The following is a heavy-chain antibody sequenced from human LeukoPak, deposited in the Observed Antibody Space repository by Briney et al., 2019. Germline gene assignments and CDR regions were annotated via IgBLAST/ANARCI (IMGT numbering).Heavy chain of an antibody. CDR3: ASGILTGYSAYYFDY. J-gene: IGHJ4*02. CDR2: INHSGST. CDR1: GGSFSGYY. D-gene: IGHD3-9*01. Sequence: SSETLSLTCAVYGGSFSGYYWSWIRQRPGKGLEWIGEINHSGSTNYNPSLKSRVTISVDTSKNQFSLKLGSVTAADTAVYYCASGILTGYSAYYFDYWGQGTLVTVSS. V-gene: IGHV4-34*01.